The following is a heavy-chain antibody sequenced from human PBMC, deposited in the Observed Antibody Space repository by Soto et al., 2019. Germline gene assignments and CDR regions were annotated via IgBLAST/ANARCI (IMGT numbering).Heavy chain of an antibody. V-gene: IGHV3-21*01. CDR1: GCTFNTYD. Sequence: EVQLVESGGGLVKPGGSLRLSCAASGCTFNTYDMNWVRQAPGKGLEWVSSITASSAYIYYADSLRGRVTISRDNVRNSLFLQMNSVRAEDTAVYYCVRSGTARLLRHSWFEPWGQGPRVTVSS. J-gene: IGHJ5*02. D-gene: IGHD2-21*01. CDR2: ITASSAYI. CDR3: VRSGTARLLRHSWFEP.